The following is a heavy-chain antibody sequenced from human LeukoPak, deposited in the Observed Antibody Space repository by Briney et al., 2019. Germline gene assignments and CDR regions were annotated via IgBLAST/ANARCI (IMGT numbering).Heavy chain of an antibody. CDR2: MNPNSGNT. V-gene: IGHV1-8*01. J-gene: IGHJ4*02. D-gene: IGHD3-9*01. Sequence: GASVKVSCKASGYTFTSYDINWVRQATGQGLEWMGWMNPNSGNTGYAQKFQGRVTMTRNTSISTAYMELSSLRSEDTAVYYCAVAILTGYSADYWGQGTLVTVSS. CDR1: GYTFTSYD. CDR3: AVAILTGYSADY.